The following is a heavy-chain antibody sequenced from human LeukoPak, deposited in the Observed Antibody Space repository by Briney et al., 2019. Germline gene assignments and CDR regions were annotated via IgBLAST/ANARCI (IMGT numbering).Heavy chain of an antibody. D-gene: IGHD3-10*01. J-gene: IGHJ4*02. CDR3: ARGGALWFGELLGYFDY. CDR1: GFTVSSNY. CDR2: IYSGGST. Sequence: GGSLRLSCAASGFTVSSNYMSWVRQAPGKGLEWVSVIYSGGSTYYADSVKGRFTISRGNSKNTLYLQMNSLRAEDTAVYYCARGGALWFGELLGYFDYWGQGTLVTVSS. V-gene: IGHV3-53*01.